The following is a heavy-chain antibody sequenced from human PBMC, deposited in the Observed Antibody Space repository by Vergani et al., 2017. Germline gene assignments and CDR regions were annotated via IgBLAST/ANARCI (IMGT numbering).Heavy chain of an antibody. CDR1: GGTFDSYS. CDR2: NIPISGSS. J-gene: IGHJ4*02. V-gene: IGHV1-69*18. Sequence: QVQLVQSGAEVKKPGSSVKVSCKASGGTFDSYSFHWVRQEPGQGLEWMGKNIPISGSSDFAQHFHDRITLTADESTTTAYMELRNLRSEDTAIYYCAMGYDVLSNYLLFWGQGTVVTVSP. D-gene: IGHD3-9*01. CDR3: AMGYDVLSNYLLF.